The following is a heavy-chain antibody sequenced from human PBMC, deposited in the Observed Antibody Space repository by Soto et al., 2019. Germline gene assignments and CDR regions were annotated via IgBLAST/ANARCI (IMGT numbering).Heavy chain of an antibody. D-gene: IGHD4-17*01. CDR2: ISSSSSYI. V-gene: IGHV3-21*01. Sequence: EVQLVESGGGLVKPGGSLRLSCAASGFTFSSYSMNWVRQAPGKGLEWVSSISSSSSYIYYADSVKGRFTISRDNAKNSLYLQMNSLRAEDTAVYYCARGPHSTVTTVDYWGQGTLVTVSS. J-gene: IGHJ4*02. CDR3: ARGPHSTVTTVDY. CDR1: GFTFSSYS.